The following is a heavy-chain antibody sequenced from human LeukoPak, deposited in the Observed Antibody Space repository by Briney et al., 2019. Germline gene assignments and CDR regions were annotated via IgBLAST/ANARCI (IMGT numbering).Heavy chain of an antibody. CDR3: ARSDYGDFNDAFDT. V-gene: IGHV1-18*01. J-gene: IGHJ3*02. CDR2: SSGYNVNT. Sequence: GASVKVSCKASGYTXIMYGISWVRQAPGQGLEWMGWSSGYNVNTKYAQKFQGRVTMTTDTSTSTAYMELRSLRSEDTAVYYCARSDYGDFNDAFDTWGQGTMVTVSS. CDR1: GYTXIMYG. D-gene: IGHD4-17*01.